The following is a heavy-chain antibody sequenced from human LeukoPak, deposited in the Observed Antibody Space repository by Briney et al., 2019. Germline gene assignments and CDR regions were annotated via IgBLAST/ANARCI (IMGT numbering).Heavy chain of an antibody. CDR1: GFTFSRYG. V-gene: IGHV3-30*18. Sequence: GGSLRLSCAASGFTFSRYGLHWVRQAPGKGREGVTVIANDGKDKKYADSVKGRFTISRDNSKSTLYLQMNSLRAEDTGVYYCAKDQQVGAAAYYFDSWGQGTLVTVSS. CDR3: AKDQQVGAAAYYFDS. CDR2: IANDGKDK. J-gene: IGHJ4*02. D-gene: IGHD2-2*01.